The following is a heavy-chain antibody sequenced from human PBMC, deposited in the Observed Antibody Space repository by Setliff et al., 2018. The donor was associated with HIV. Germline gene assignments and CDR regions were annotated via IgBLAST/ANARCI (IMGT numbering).Heavy chain of an antibody. CDR1: GFTFSVHG. CDR3: AKDRGGGSYFDY. D-gene: IGHD1-26*01. V-gene: IGHV3-30*02. Sequence: LRLSCAASGFTFSVHGMHWLRRAPGKGLEWVAFIRYGSINKYYADSVKGRFTISRDNSKSTLYLQMNSLRAEDTAVYYCAKDRGGGSYFDYWGQGTLVTVSS. J-gene: IGHJ4*02. CDR2: IRYGSINK.